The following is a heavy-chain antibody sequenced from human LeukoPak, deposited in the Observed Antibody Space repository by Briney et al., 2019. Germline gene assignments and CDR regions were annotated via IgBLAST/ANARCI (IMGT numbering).Heavy chain of an antibody. CDR1: GGSISSYY. CDR3: ARESPSVAGNYFDY. D-gene: IGHD6-19*01. CDR2: IYYSGST. Sequence: PSETLSLTCTVSGGSISSYYWSWIRQPPGKGLEWIGYIYYSGSTNYNPSLKSRVTISVDTSKNQFSLKLSSVTAADTAVYYCARESPSVAGNYFDYWGQGTLVTVSS. V-gene: IGHV4-59*12. J-gene: IGHJ4*02.